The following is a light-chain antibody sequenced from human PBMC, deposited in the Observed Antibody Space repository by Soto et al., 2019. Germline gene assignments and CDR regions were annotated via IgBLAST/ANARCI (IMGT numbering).Light chain of an antibody. V-gene: IGKV3-20*01. Sequence: EIVLTQSPGTLSLSPGEGATLSCRASQSVSSSFLAWYQQKPGQAPRLLIYGASSRATGIPDRFSGSGSGTDFTLTISRLEPEDYAVYYWQQYGSSPWPFGQGTKVEI. J-gene: IGKJ1*01. CDR3: QQYGSSPWP. CDR2: GAS. CDR1: QSVSSSF.